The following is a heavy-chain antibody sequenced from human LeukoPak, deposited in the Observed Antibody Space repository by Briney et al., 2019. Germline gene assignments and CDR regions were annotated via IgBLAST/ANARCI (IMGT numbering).Heavy chain of an antibody. CDR2: IYYIGTT. Sequence: SETLSLTCTVSGGSITGYQWTWIRQSPGKGLEWIGNIYYIGTTNFNPSLKSRLIMSVETSKNQFSLQLNSVTAADTAVYYCASVRRGFGESSKYYSYYYMDVWGNGTTVTISS. D-gene: IGHD3-10*01. J-gene: IGHJ6*03. V-gene: IGHV4-59*08. CDR1: GGSITGYQ. CDR3: ASVRRGFGESSKYYSYYYMDV.